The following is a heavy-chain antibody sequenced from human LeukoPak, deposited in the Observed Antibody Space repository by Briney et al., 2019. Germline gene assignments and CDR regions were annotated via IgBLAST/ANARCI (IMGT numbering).Heavy chain of an antibody. V-gene: IGHV3-9*01. CDR1: GFTFDDYA. CDR3: AKDIGWLGEARAFDY. D-gene: IGHD3-10*01. J-gene: IGHJ4*02. Sequence: GGSLRLSCAASGFTFDDYAMHWVRQAPGKGLEWVSGIRWNSGSIGYADSVKGRFTISRDNAKNSLYLQMNSLRAEDTALYYCAKDIGWLGEARAFDYWGQGTLVTVSS. CDR2: IRWNSGSI.